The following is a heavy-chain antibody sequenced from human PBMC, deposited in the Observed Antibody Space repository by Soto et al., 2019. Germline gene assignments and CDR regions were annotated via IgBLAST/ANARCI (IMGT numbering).Heavy chain of an antibody. V-gene: IGHV4-30-2*05. CDR2: IYHSGST. D-gene: IGHD2-15*01. CDR1: GGSISSGGYS. CDR3: ARVRGRLLRFDP. J-gene: IGHJ5*02. Sequence: SETLSLTCAASGGSISSGGYSWSWIRQPPGKGLEWIGYIYHSGSTYYNPSLKSRVTISVDTSKNQFSLKLSSVTAADTAVYYCARVRGRLLRFDPWGQGTLVTVSS.